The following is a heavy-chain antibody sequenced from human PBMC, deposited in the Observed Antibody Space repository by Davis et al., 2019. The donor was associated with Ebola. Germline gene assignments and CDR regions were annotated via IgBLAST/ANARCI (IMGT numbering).Heavy chain of an antibody. D-gene: IGHD6-19*01. CDR2: ITSSGGTT. Sequence: GGSLRLSCAASGFTFSSYAMTWARRAPGKGLEWVSAITSSGGTTYYADSVKGRFTISRDNSKNTLYLQMNSLRAEDTAVYYCAKGGSGWPSDYHYGMDIWGKGTTVTVSS. CDR1: GFTFSSYA. CDR3: AKGGSGWPSDYHYGMDI. V-gene: IGHV3-23*01. J-gene: IGHJ6*04.